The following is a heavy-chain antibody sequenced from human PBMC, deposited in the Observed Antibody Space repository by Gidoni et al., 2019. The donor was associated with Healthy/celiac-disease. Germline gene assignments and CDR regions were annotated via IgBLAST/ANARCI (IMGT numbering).Heavy chain of an antibody. Sequence: QVQLQESGPGLVKPSQTLSLTCTVSGGSISSGSYYWSWIRQPAGKGLGWIGRIYTSGSTNYNPSLKSRVTISVDTSKNQFSLKLSSVTAADTAVYYCAIEGGVVPAALDYWGQGTLVTVSS. V-gene: IGHV4-61*02. CDR1: GGSISSGSYY. CDR2: IYTSGST. D-gene: IGHD2-2*01. J-gene: IGHJ4*02. CDR3: AIEGGVVPAALDY.